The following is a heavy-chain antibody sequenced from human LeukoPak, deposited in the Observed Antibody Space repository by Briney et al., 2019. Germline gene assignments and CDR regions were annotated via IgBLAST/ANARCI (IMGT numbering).Heavy chain of an antibody. CDR2: IRYDGSNK. V-gene: IGHV3-30*02. D-gene: IGHD3-22*01. CDR3: AKDGYGFDSSGYRLRDAFDI. Sequence: PGGSLRLSCAASGFTFSSYGMHWVRQAPGKGLEWVAFIRYDGSNKYYADSVKGRFTISRDNSKNTLYVQMNSLRAEDAALYYCAKDGYGFDSSGYRLRDAFDIWGQGTMVTVSS. J-gene: IGHJ3*02. CDR1: GFTFSSYG.